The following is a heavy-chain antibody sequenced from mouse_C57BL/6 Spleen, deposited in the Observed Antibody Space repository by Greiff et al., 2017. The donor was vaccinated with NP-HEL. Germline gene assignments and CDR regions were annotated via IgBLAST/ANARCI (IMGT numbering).Heavy chain of an antibody. V-gene: IGHV1-64*01. Sequence: QVQLKQPGAELVKPGASVKLSCKASGYTFTSYWMHWVKQRPGQGPEWIGMIHPNSGSTNYNEKFKSKATLTVDKSSSTAYMQLSSLTSEDSAVYYCAREGGNAWFAYWGQGTLVTVSA. D-gene: IGHD2-1*01. CDR3: AREGGNAWFAY. CDR2: IHPNSGST. CDR1: GYTFTSYW. J-gene: IGHJ3*01.